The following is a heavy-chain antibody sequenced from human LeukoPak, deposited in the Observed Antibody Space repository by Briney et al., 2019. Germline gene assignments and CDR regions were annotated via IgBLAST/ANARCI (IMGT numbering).Heavy chain of an antibody. J-gene: IGHJ3*02. CDR3: ARAQRGRRITMVRGVIINGPSDAFDI. CDR2: INHSGST. CDR1: GGSFSGYY. V-gene: IGHV4-34*01. D-gene: IGHD3-10*01. Sequence: SETLSLTCAVFGGSFSGYYWSWIRQPPGKGLEWIGEINHSGSTNYNPSLKSRVTISVDTSKNQFSLKLSSVTAADTAVYYCARAQRGRRITMVRGVIINGPSDAFDIWGQGTMVTVSS.